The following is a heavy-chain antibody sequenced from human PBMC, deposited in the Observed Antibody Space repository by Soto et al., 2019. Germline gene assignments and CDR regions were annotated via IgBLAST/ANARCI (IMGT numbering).Heavy chain of an antibody. CDR2: IYYNGDT. D-gene: IGHD6-19*01. CDR1: GGSISSGAYY. Sequence: SETLSLTXTVSGGSISSGAYYWSWIRQHPGKGLEWIGYIYYNGDTDYNPSLKSRLTISPDTSRDQFSLKLRSVTAADTAVYYCARDRAIAGSTFDYWGRGTLVTVSS. CDR3: ARDRAIAGSTFDY. J-gene: IGHJ4*02. V-gene: IGHV4-31*02.